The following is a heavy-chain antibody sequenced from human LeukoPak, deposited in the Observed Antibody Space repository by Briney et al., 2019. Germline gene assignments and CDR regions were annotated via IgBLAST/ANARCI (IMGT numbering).Heavy chain of an antibody. J-gene: IGHJ4*02. CDR2: INPNNGDT. CDR3: VRDLSGITATSRGDDY. CDR1: GYTFTGYY. D-gene: IGHD1-20*01. Sequence: GASVKVSCKASGYTFTGYYMYWVRQAPGQGLEWMGRINPNNGDTTYAQKFQGRVTMTRDTSINIAYMELSSLRSDDTAVYYCVRDLSGITATSRGDDYWGQGPWSPSPQ. V-gene: IGHV1-2*06.